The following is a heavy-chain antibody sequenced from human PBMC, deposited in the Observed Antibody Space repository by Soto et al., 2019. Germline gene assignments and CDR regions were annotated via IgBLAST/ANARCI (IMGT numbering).Heavy chain of an antibody. D-gene: IGHD6-19*01. Sequence: ASVKVSCKASGYTFTSYGISWVRQAPGQGLEWMGWISAYNGNTNYAQKLQGRVTMTTDTSTSTAYMELRSLRSDDTAVYYCARDLAVAGTGGNWFDPWGRGTLVTVSS. CDR1: GYTFTSYG. CDR2: ISAYNGNT. V-gene: IGHV1-18*04. CDR3: ARDLAVAGTGGNWFDP. J-gene: IGHJ5*02.